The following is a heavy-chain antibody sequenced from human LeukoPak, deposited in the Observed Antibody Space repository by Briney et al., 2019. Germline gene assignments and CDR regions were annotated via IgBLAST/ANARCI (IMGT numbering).Heavy chain of an antibody. J-gene: IGHJ5*02. D-gene: IGHD2-2*01. CDR2: ITTSSRYI. Sequence: GGSLRLSCAASGFTFSSFDMNWVRQAPGKGLEWVSSITTSSRYIYYRDSVKGRFTISRDDAKNSLYLQMNSLRVEDTAVYYCARADCSGSTCYLRRSWFDPWGQGTLVTVS. CDR3: ARADCSGSTCYLRRSWFDP. V-gene: IGHV3-21*01. CDR1: GFTFSSFD.